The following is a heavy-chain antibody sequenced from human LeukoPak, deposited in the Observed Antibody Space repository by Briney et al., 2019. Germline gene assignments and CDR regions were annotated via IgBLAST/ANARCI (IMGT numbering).Heavy chain of an antibody. D-gene: IGHD3-3*01. CDR3: ARGGYDSDFDY. V-gene: IGHV4-59*01. CDR2: IYFTGRT. CDR1: GGSISSYY. J-gene: IGHJ4*02. Sequence: SETLSLTCTVSGGSISSYYWSWIRLPPGKGLEWIAYIYFTGRTQYNPSLKSRVTISEDTSKNQFSLRLSSVTPADTAVYYCARGGYDSDFDYWGQGTLVTVSS.